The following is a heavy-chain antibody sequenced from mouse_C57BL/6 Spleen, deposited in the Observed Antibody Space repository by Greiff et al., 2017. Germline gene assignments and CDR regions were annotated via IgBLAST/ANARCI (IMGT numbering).Heavy chain of an antibody. CDR3: AVLRSMDY. D-gene: IGHD1-1*01. Sequence: QVQLQQPGAELVMPGASVKLSCKASGYTFTSYWMHWVKQRPGQGLEWIGEIDPSDSYPNYNQKFKGKSTLTVDKSSSTAYMQLSSLTSEDSAVYYCAVLRSMDYWGQGTSVTVSS. CDR2: IDPSDSYP. CDR1: GYTFTSYW. J-gene: IGHJ4*01. V-gene: IGHV1-69*01.